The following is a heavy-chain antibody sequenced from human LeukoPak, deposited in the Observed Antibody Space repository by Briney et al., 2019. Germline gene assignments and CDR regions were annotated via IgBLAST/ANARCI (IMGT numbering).Heavy chain of an antibody. Sequence: GGSLRLSCAASGFIFNTYWMTWVRQAPGKGLEWVANIKQDGSKKSYVDSVKGRFTISRDNAKNSLYLQMNSLRAEDTAIYYCTRVGYIDEGIDYWGQGTLVTVSS. CDR3: TRVGYIDEGIDY. D-gene: IGHD5-24*01. V-gene: IGHV3-7*04. CDR1: GFIFNTYW. J-gene: IGHJ4*02. CDR2: IKQDGSKK.